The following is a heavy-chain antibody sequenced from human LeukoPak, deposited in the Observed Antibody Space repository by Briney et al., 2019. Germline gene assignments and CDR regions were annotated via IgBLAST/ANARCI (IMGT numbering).Heavy chain of an antibody. V-gene: IGHV1-18*01. CDR2: ISAYNGNT. CDR3: ARDYYDSSGYPPLNFQH. CDR1: GYTFTSYD. J-gene: IGHJ1*01. Sequence: ASVKVSCKASGYTFTSYDISWVRQAPGQGLEWMGWISAYNGNTNYAQKLQGRVTMTTDTSTSTAYMELRSLRSDDTAVYYCARDYYDSSGYPPLNFQHWGQGTLVTVSS. D-gene: IGHD3-22*01.